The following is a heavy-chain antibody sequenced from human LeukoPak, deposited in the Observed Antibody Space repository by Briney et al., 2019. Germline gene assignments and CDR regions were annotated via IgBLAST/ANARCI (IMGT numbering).Heavy chain of an antibody. D-gene: IGHD2-2*01. Sequence: PGGSLRLSCAASGFTFSDYWMLWVRQAPGKGLVWVSRILSDASTTSYADSMKGRFTISRDIAKNTLYLQMNSLRAEDTAVYYCARVRITRANWFDPWGQGTLVTVSS. CDR3: ARVRITRANWFDP. V-gene: IGHV3-74*01. J-gene: IGHJ5*02. CDR2: ILSDASTT. CDR1: GFTFSDYW.